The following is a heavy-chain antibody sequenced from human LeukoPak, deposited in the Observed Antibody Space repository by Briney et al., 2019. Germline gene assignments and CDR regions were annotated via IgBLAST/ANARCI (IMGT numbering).Heavy chain of an antibody. CDR3: VREGNELLSKNFDF. CDR1: GFTFTGYY. CDR2: INPHSGGT. Sequence: ASVKLSCKASGFTFTGYYIHWVRQAPGQGLEWMGYINPHSGGTSTPQNFPGRVTMTTYTSISSAYMELSSLISDDTAIYYCVREGNELLSKNFDFWGQGTLVTVSS. V-gene: IGHV1-2*02. D-gene: IGHD1-7*01. J-gene: IGHJ4*02.